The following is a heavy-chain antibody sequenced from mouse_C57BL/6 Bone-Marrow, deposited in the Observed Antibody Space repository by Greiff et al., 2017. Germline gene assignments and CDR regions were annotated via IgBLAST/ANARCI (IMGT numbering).Heavy chain of an antibody. CDR3: ARSEPRNYFDY. Sequence: VQLQQSDAELVKPGASVKISCKVSGYTFTDHTIHWMKQRPEQGLEWIGYIYPRDGSTKYNEKFKGKATLTADKSSSTAYMELRSLTSEDTAVYYCARSEPRNYFDYWGQGTTLTVSS. CDR1: GYTFTDHT. CDR2: IYPRDGST. V-gene: IGHV1-78*01. J-gene: IGHJ2*01.